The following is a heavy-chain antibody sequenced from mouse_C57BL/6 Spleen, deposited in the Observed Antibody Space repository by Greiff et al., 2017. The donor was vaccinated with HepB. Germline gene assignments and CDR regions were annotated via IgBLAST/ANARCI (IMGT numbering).Heavy chain of an antibody. D-gene: IGHD3-2*02. Sequence: LVESGPELVKPGASVKISCKASGYAFSSSWMNWVKQRPGKGLEWIGRIYPGDGDTNYNGKFKGKATLTADKSSSTAYMQLSSLTSEDSAVYFCARGGTAHDYFDYWGQGTTLTVSS. CDR3: ARGGTAHDYFDY. CDR2: IYPGDGDT. J-gene: IGHJ2*01. V-gene: IGHV1-82*01. CDR1: GYAFSSSW.